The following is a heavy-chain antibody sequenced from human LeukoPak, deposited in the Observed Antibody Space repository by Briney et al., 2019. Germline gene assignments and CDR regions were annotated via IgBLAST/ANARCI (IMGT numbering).Heavy chain of an antibody. V-gene: IGHV4-59*08. J-gene: IGHJ4*02. CDR3: ARLSCSGGSCYDDY. CDR2: IYYSGST. CDR1: GGSISGYH. D-gene: IGHD2-15*01. Sequence: PSETLSLTCTVSGGSISGYHWNWIRQPPGKGLEWIGDIYYSGSTNYNPSLKSRVTISLDTSKNQFSLNLNSVTAADTAVYYCARLSCSGGSCYDDYWGQGTLVTVSS.